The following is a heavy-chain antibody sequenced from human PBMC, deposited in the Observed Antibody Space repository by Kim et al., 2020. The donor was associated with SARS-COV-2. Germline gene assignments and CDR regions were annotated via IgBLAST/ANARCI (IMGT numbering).Heavy chain of an antibody. Sequence: SVKVSCKASGGTFSSYAISWVRQAPGQGLEWMGGIIPIFGTANYAQKFQGRVTITADESTSTAYMELSSLRSEDTAVYYCARARLKTTLGFDYWGQGTLVTVSS. CDR1: GGTFSSYA. CDR3: ARARLKTTLGFDY. CDR2: IIPIFGTA. D-gene: IGHD3-16*01. J-gene: IGHJ4*02. V-gene: IGHV1-69*13.